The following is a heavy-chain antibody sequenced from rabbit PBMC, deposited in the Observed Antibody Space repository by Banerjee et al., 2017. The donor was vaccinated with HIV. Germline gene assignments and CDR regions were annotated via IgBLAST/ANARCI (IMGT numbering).Heavy chain of an antibody. D-gene: IGHD5-1*01. Sequence: QEQLVESGGGLVQPEGSLTLTCTAAGLDFSSSYWICWVRQAPGKGLEWIACIETASSTSTYTYYANWAKGRFTISKTSWTTVTLQMTSLTAADTATYFCARDPGAFGDLPLWGPGTLVTVS. CDR2: IETASSTSTYT. CDR3: ARDPGAFGDLPL. CDR1: GLDFSSSYW. V-gene: IGHV1S45*01. J-gene: IGHJ6*01.